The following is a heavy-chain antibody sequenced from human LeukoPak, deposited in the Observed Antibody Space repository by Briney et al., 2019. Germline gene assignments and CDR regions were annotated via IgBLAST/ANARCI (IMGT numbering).Heavy chain of an antibody. CDR3: ARVDYYDSSGYNPLFQH. J-gene: IGHJ1*01. CDR1: GGSISSYY. V-gene: IGHV4-59*01. D-gene: IGHD3-22*01. CDR2: IYYSGST. Sequence: SETLSLTCTVSGGSISSYYWSWIRQPPGKGLEWIGYIYYSGSTNYNPSLKSRVTISVDTSKNQFSLKLSSVTAADTAVYYCARVDYYDSSGYNPLFQHWGQGTLVTVSS.